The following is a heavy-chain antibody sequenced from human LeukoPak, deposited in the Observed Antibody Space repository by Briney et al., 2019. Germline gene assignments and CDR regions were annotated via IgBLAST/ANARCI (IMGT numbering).Heavy chain of an antibody. CDR3: AKDLGPRGAPYNGH. J-gene: IGHJ4*02. Sequence: GGSLRLSCAASGFTFSSYAMSWVRQAPGKGLEWVSGISAGGSSTYYADSVKGRFTISRDNSKNTLHLQMNRLRAEDTAVYYCAKDLGPRGAPYNGHWGQGTLVTASS. CDR2: ISAGGSST. D-gene: IGHD3-10*01. CDR1: GFTFSSYA. V-gene: IGHV3-23*01.